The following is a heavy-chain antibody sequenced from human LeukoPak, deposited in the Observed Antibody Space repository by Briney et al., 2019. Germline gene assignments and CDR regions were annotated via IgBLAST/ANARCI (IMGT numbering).Heavy chain of an antibody. D-gene: IGHD1-26*01. V-gene: IGHV4-59*01. CDR2: VSYSGSS. Sequence: SETLSLTCTVSGGSISNYYWSWIRQPPGKRLEWIGYVSYSGSSSTNPSLESRVTVSVDMSKNQVSLRLSSVTAADTAVYYCARGGSIVGATPHDAFDIWGQGTVVTVS. J-gene: IGHJ3*02. CDR1: GGSISNYY. CDR3: ARGGSIVGATPHDAFDI.